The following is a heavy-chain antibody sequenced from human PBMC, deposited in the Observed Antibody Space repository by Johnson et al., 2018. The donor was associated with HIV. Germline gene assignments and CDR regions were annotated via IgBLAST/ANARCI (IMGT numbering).Heavy chain of an antibody. J-gene: IGHJ3*02. CDR2: IKQDGSEK. CDR1: GFTFSSYW. Sequence: VQLVESGGGLVQPGRSLRLSCAASGFTFSSYWMSWVRQAPGKGLEWVANIKQDGSEKYYVDSVKGRFTISRDNAKNSLYLQMNSLRAEDTAVYYCARDRGAARDAFDIWGQGTMVTVSS. CDR3: ARDRGAARDAFDI. V-gene: IGHV3-7*05. D-gene: IGHD6-6*01.